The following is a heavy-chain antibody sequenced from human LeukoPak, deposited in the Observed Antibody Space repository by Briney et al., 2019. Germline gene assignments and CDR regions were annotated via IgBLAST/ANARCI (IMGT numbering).Heavy chain of an antibody. J-gene: IGHJ5*02. CDR1: GGSISSSSYY. CDR2: IYTSGST. Sequence: SETLSLTCTVSGGSISSSSYYWSWIRQPAGKGLEWIGRIYTSGSTNYNPSLKSRVTIPVDTSKNQFSLKLSSVTAADTAVYYCARETKGIAAAGTWWFDPWGQGTLVTVSS. CDR3: ARETKGIAAAGTWWFDP. V-gene: IGHV4-61*02. D-gene: IGHD6-13*01.